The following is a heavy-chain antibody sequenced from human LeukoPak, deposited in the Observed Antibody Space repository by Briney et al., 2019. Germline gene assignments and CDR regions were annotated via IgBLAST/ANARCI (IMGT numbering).Heavy chain of an antibody. CDR1: GGALGSYS. Sequence: SVKVSCKTSGGALGSYSISWVRQAPGQGLEWMGGIVPTFETANYAQKFQDRLTITADESTDTVYMELSSLTSEDTAVYYCARDRGHCDTARCYINWFDPWGQGTLVTVS. D-gene: IGHD5-18*01. J-gene: IGHJ5*02. CDR3: ARDRGHCDTARCYINWFDP. V-gene: IGHV1-69*13. CDR2: IVPTFETA.